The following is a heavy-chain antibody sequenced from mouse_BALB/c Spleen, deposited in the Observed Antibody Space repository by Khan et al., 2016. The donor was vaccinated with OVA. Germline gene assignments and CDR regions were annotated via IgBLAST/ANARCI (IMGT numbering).Heavy chain of an antibody. D-gene: IGHD2-2*01. Sequence: EVQLQESGPGLVKPSQSLSLTCTVTGYSITSDYAWNWIRQFPGNKLEWMGYISSTGGTSYNPSLKSRISITRDTSKNQFFLQLKSVTAEDTATYYCARSIYYGYGYALDCWGRGTLVTVSS. V-gene: IGHV3-2*02. CDR2: ISSTGGT. CDR1: GYSITSDYA. J-gene: IGHJ4*01. CDR3: ARSIYYGYGYALDC.